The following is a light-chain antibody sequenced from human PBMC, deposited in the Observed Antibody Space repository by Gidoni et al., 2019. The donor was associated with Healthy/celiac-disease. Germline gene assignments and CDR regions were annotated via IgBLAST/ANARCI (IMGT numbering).Light chain of an antibody. Sequence: EIVSTQSPGTLSLSPGERATLSCRASQSVSSSYLAWYQQKPGQAPRLLSYGASSRATGVPDRFSGSGSGTDFTLTISRLEPEDFAVYYCQQYGSSPMYTFGQGTKLEIK. J-gene: IGKJ2*01. V-gene: IGKV3-20*01. CDR1: QSVSSSY. CDR3: QQYGSSPMYT. CDR2: GAS.